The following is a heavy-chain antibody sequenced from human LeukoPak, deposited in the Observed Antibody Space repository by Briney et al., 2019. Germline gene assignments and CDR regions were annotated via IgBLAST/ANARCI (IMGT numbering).Heavy chain of an antibody. CDR1: GGSFSGYY. D-gene: IGHD5-18*01. J-gene: IGHJ3*02. V-gene: IGHV4-34*01. CDR2: INHSGST. Sequence: SETLTLTCAVYGGSFSGYYWSWIRQPPGKGLEWIGEINHSGSTNYNPSLKSRVTISVDTSKNQFSLKLSSVTAADTAVYYCARDTAMFSHDAFDIWGRRTMVTVPS. CDR3: ARDTAMFSHDAFDI.